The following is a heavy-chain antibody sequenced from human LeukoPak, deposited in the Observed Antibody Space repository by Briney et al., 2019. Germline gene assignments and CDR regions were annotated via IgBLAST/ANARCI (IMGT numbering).Heavy chain of an antibody. CDR2: ISGSGGST. CDR3: AKDYYDTSGYYAYYFDY. Sequence: TGGSLRLSCAASGFTFSSYAMSWVRQAPGKGLEWVSSISGSGGSTYYADSVKGRFTISRDNSKNTLYLQMNSLRAEDTAVYYCAKDYYDTSGYYAYYFDYWGQGTLVTVSS. J-gene: IGHJ4*02. CDR1: GFTFSSYA. V-gene: IGHV3-23*01. D-gene: IGHD3-22*01.